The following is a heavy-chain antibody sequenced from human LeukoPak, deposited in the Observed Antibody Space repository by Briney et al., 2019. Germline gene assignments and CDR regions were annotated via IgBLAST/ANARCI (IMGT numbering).Heavy chain of an antibody. CDR1: GYTFTSYD. D-gene: IGHD1-1*01. V-gene: IGHV1-8*01. J-gene: IGHJ4*02. Sequence: GASVKVSCKASGYTFTSYDINWVRQATGQGLEWMGWMNPNSGNTGYAQKFQGRLTLTRNTSISTASIEHSGLRSEDTAVYYCAVGGATGTTGDYFDYWGQGTLVTVSS. CDR2: MNPNSGNT. CDR3: AVGGATGTTGDYFDY.